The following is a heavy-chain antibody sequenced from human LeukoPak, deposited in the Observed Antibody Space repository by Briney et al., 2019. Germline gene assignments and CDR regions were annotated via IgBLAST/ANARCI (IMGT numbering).Heavy chain of an antibody. CDR2: ISSSGSTI. D-gene: IGHD6-13*01. CDR1: GFTFSSYE. J-gene: IGHJ4*02. V-gene: IGHV3-48*03. CDR3: ASYSSSWSFDY. Sequence: GGSLRLSCAASGFTFSSYEMNWVRQAPGKGLEWVSYISSSGSTIYYADSVKGRFTISRDNAKNSLYLQMNSLRAEDTAVYYCASYSSSWSFDYWGQGTLVTVSS.